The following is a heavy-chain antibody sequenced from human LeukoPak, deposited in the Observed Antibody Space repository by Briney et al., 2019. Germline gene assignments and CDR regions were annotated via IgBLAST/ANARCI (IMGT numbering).Heavy chain of an antibody. V-gene: IGHV1-58*01. D-gene: IGHD4-11*01. CDR3: AADLPYSNYGPLDF. Sequence: ASVKVSCKASGFSFITSAVQWVRQARVQRLEWIGWIVVGSGNTNHAQKFQERVTITRDMSSSTAYLELSSLSSEDTAVYFCAADLPYSNYGPLDFWGQGTLVTVSS. CDR2: IVVGSGNT. J-gene: IGHJ4*02. CDR1: GFSFITSA.